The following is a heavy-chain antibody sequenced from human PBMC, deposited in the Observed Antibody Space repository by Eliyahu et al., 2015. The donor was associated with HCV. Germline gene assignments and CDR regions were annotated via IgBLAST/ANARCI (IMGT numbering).Heavy chain of an antibody. D-gene: IGHD2-15*01. V-gene: IGHV1-2*02. CDR2: MNPQNGGT. Sequence: QVQLVQAGAEGKKPGASVQVSCXAXGYXFXXYXIHWIRQAPGQGXEWMGWMNPQNGGTNFAQKFRDRVTMTRDTSISTAYMELRNLRPDDTAVYYCARPYCSGGRCYSYFDSWGQGALVTVSS. CDR1: GYXFXXYX. CDR3: ARPYCSGGRCYSYFDS. J-gene: IGHJ4*02.